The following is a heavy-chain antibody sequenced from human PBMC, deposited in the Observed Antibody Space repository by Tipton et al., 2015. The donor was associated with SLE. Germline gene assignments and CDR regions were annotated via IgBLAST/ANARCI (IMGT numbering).Heavy chain of an antibody. J-gene: IGHJ3*02. CDR3: ASYGGSSWGDAFDI. CDR2: IYYSGST. V-gene: IGHV4-39*07. CDR1: GGSISSSSYY. Sequence: TLSLTCTVSGGSISSSSYYRGWIRQPPGKGLEWIGSIYYSGSTYYNPSLKSRVTISVDTSKNQFSLKLSSVTAADTAVYYCASYGGSSWGDAFDICGQGTMVTVSS. D-gene: IGHD6-13*01.